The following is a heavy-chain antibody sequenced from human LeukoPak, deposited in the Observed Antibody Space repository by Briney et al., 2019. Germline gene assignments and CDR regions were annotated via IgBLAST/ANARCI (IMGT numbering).Heavy chain of an antibody. Sequence: SETLSLTCTVSGGSISSSSYYWSWIRQPAGKGLEWIGRIYTSGSTNYNPSLKSRVTMSVDTSKNQFSLKLSSVTAADTAVYYCARGGDGYYKPTYYFDYWGQGTLVTVSS. V-gene: IGHV4-61*02. CDR1: GGSISSSSYY. CDR3: ARGGDGYYKPTYYFDY. D-gene: IGHD5-24*01. J-gene: IGHJ4*02. CDR2: IYTSGST.